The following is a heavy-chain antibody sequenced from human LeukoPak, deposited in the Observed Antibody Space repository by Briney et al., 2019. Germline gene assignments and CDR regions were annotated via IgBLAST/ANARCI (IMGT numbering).Heavy chain of an antibody. CDR1: GFTFSSYG. Sequence: GGSLRLSCAASGFTFSSYGMHWVRQAPGKGLEWVAVISYDGSNKYYADSVKGRFTISRDNSKNTLYLQMNSLRAEDTAFYYCAKNHGGSISAAYYNYFDPWGQGTLVTVSS. D-gene: IGHD6-13*01. J-gene: IGHJ5*02. V-gene: IGHV3-30*18. CDR3: AKNHGGSISAAYYNYFDP. CDR2: ISYDGSNK.